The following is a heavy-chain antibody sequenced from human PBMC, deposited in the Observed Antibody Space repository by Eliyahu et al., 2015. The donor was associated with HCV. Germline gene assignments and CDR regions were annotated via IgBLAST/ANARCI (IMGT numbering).Heavy chain of an antibody. D-gene: IGHD1-26*01. CDR3: ARVLTLVGAGGY. CDR1: GFTFSSXS. Sequence: EVQLVESGGGLVKPGGXLRLSCAASGFTFSSXSMNXVRQAPGKGLEWVSSISSXSSYIXYADSVKGRFTISRDNAKNSLYLQMNSLRAEDTAVYYCARVLTLVGAGGYWGQGTLVTVSS. J-gene: IGHJ4*02. CDR2: ISSXSSYI. V-gene: IGHV3-21*01.